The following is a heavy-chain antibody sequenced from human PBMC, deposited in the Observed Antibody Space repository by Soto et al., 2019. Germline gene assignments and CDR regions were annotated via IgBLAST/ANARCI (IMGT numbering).Heavy chain of an antibody. D-gene: IGHD1-26*01. CDR1: GDSFSSSNW. CDR2: ILHTGNT. V-gene: IGHV4-4*02. Sequence: QVQLQESGPRLVKPSGTLSLTCGVSGDSFSSSNWWTWVRQSPGKGLEWIGDILHTGNTDYSPSLRCRITISIDTSKKEFYLNLTRVTATDMAVYYCARSPRLVDEKWYFDYWGHGALVTVSS. CDR3: ARSPRLVDEKWYFDY. J-gene: IGHJ4*01.